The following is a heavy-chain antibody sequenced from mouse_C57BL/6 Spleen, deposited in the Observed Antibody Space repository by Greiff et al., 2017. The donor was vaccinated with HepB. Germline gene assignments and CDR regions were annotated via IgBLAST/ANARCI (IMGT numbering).Heavy chain of an antibody. CDR3: AKKRGKGYYAMDY. J-gene: IGHJ4*01. V-gene: IGHV2-5*01. CDR2: IWRGGST. Sequence: QVQLKESGPGLVQPSQSLSITCTVSGFSLTSYGVHWVRQSPGKGLEWLGVIWRGGSTDYNAAFMSRLSITKDNPRSQVLFKMNSLQADDTDIYYCAKKRGKGYYAMDYWGQGTSVTVSS. CDR1: GFSLTSYG.